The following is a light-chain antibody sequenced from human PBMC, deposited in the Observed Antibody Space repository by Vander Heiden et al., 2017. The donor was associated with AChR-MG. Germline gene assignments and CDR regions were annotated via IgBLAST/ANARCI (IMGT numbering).Light chain of an antibody. J-gene: IGKJ1*01. CDR2: GAS. V-gene: IGKV3-20*01. Sequence: IVLTQSPGTLSLSPGETVTLSCRASQIISSNYLAWYQHRPGQAPTLLIYGASIRATGIPARFSGSGSGTDFTLTISRLEYEDFAVYYCHQYGSSPRTFGQGTRVEI. CDR1: QIISSNY. CDR3: HQYGSSPRT.